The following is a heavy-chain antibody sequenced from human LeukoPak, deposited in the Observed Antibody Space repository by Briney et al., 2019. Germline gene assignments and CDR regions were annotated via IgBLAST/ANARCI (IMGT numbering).Heavy chain of an antibody. CDR2: IYYTGKS. J-gene: IGHJ4*02. CDR1: GGPISSYY. D-gene: IGHD1-26*01. V-gene: IGHV4-59*08. Sequence: SETLSLTCSISGGPISSYYWSWIRQPPGKGLEWIGNIYYTGKSNYNPSLKSRVTISVDTSKNQFSLKLSSVTAADTAVYYCARVGGAYSLDYWGQGSLVSVSS. CDR3: ARVGGAYSLDY.